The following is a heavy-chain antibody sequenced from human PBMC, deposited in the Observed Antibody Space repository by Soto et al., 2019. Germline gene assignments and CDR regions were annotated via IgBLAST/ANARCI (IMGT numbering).Heavy chain of an antibody. CDR1: GFTFSSYS. J-gene: IGHJ4*02. CDR3: ARDLRRPGNPIYFYY. V-gene: IGHV3-48*01. D-gene: IGHD6-6*01. Sequence: GGSLRLSCAASGFTFSSYSMNWVRQAPGKGLEWVSYISSSSSTIYYADSVKGRFTISRDNAKNSLYLQMNSLRAEDTAVYYCARDLRRPGNPIYFYYWGQGTLVTVSS. CDR2: ISSSSSTI.